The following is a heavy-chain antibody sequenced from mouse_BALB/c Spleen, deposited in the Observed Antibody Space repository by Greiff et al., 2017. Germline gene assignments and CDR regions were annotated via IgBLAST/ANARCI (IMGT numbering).Heavy chain of an antibody. CDR1: GDSITSGY. J-gene: IGHJ3*01. D-gene: IGHD1-3*01. V-gene: IGHV3-8*02. CDR2: ISYSGST. Sequence: EVKLMESGPSLVKPSQTLSLTCSVTGDSITSGYWNWIRKFPGNKLEYMGYISYSGSTYYNPSLKSRISITRDTSKNQYYLQLNSVTTEDTATYYCARSERGGSSAWFAYWGQGTLVTVSA. CDR3: ARSERGGSSAWFAY.